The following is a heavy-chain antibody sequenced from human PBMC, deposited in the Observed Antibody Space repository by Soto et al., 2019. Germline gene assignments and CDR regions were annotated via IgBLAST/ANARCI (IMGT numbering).Heavy chain of an antibody. CDR2: ISVDNGNT. CDR3: ATHDPNYHDSSGYYTFIDY. CDR1: GYTFTRSG. J-gene: IGHJ4*02. Sequence: QVQLMQSGGEVKKPGASVKVSCKASGYTFTRSGISWVRQAPGQGLEWMGWISVDNGNTNYAQKLQGRVTMTTDTSTSTGYMELRSLRSDDTAMYYCATHDPNYHDSSGYYTFIDYWGQGTLVIVSS. D-gene: IGHD3-22*01. V-gene: IGHV1-18*04.